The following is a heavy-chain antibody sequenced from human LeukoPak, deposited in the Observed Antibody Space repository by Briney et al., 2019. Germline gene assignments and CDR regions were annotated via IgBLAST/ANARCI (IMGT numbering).Heavy chain of an antibody. J-gene: IGHJ1*01. CDR3: QH. CDR2: INTNTGIP. D-gene: IGHD1-7*01. Sequence: ASVKVSCKASGYIFSIYAMIWARQAPGQGLELMGWINTNTGIPTYAQGFTGRFVFSLDTSVSTAYYCARDYTVALGTTTYFQHWGQGTLVTVSS. CDR1: GYIFSIYA. V-gene: IGHV7-4-1*01.